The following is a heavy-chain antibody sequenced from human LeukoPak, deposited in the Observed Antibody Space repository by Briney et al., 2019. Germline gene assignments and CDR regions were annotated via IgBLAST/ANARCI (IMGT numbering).Heavy chain of an antibody. J-gene: IGHJ4*02. CDR2: ISYNGGT. CDR3: AKSSGYDSPTDY. V-gene: IGHV4-31*03. Sequence: SETLSLTCTVSGVSISSGGNYWNWIRQHPGKGLEWIGYISYNGGTYYNPSLKSRLTISVDTSRNQFSLNLNSVTAADSAVYYCAKSSGYDSPTDYWGQGTLVTVSS. CDR1: GVSISSGGNY. D-gene: IGHD5-12*01.